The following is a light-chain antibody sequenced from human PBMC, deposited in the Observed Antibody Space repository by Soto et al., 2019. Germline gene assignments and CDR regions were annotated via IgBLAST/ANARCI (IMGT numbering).Light chain of an antibody. Sequence: EIVMTQSPATLSLSPGDRATLSCRASQFISSNYLSWYQQETGQAPRLLIYGASTRATGIPDRFSGSGSETDFTLTISSLQPEDFAVYYCQQDYNLPWTFGHGTKVDIK. V-gene: IGKV3D-7*01. CDR3: QQDYNLPWT. CDR2: GAS. CDR1: QFISSNY. J-gene: IGKJ1*01.